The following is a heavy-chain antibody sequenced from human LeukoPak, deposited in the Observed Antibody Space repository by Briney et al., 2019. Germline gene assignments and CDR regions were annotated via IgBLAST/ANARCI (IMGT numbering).Heavy chain of an antibody. Sequence: ASVKVSCKASGYTFTCYYMHWVRQAPGQGLEWMGWRNPNSGGTNYEKKFQGRGTMTRDTSSRKEYMEMRRLRADDTAVYYCARDQVDPIHHYDILTGPSDYWGQGTLVTGSS. V-gene: IGHV1-2*02. D-gene: IGHD3-9*01. CDR3: ARDQVDPIHHYDILTGPSDY. CDR1: GYTFTCYY. CDR2: RNPNSGGT. J-gene: IGHJ4*02.